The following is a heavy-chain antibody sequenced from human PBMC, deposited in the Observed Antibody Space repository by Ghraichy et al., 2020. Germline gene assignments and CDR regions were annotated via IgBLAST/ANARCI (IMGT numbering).Heavy chain of an antibody. D-gene: IGHD1-1*01. J-gene: IGHJ5*02. CDR3: AKGRTAGKLDWFDP. V-gene: IGHV3-23*01. CDR2: ITASYDGT. CDR1: GFSLSSFV. Sequence: ESLNISCAASGFSLSSFVMAWVRQAPGKGLEWVSSITASYDGTYYADSVKGRFSISRDGSKNSVYLQMNRLRAEDTAIYYCAKGRTAGKLDWFDPWGQGTLVTVAS.